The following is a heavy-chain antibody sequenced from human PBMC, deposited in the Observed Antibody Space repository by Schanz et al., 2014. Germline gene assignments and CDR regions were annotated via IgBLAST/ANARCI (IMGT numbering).Heavy chain of an antibody. CDR3: ARRASCSRIGCPFDS. V-gene: IGHV3-30-3*01. CDR2: ISYDGSNK. CDR1: GFTLSSYA. J-gene: IGHJ4*02. D-gene: IGHD2-2*01. Sequence: QVQLVESGGGLVKPGGSLRLSCAAYGFTLSSYAMHWVRQAPGKGLEWVAVISYDGSNKYYADSVKGRFTISRDNAKNSLYLQMNSLRAEDTAMYYCARRASCSRIGCPFDSWGQGTLVTVSS.